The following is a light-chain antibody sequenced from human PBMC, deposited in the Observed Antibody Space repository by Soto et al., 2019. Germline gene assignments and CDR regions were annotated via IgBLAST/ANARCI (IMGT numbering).Light chain of an antibody. CDR1: SSDVGAYNY. V-gene: IGLV2-8*01. J-gene: IGLJ1*01. CDR3: TSYACSWGYV. Sequence: QSVLTQPPSASGSPGQSVTISCTGTSSDVGAYNYVSWYQQLPGKAPKFIIYEVSKRPSGVPDRFPGSKSGNTASLTVSGLQAEDEADYYCTSYACSWGYVFGTGTKVTVL. CDR2: EVS.